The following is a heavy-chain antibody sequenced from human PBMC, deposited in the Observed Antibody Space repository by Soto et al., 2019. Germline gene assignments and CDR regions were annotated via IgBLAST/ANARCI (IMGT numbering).Heavy chain of an antibody. J-gene: IGHJ5*02. V-gene: IGHV3-23*01. CDR3: AKPAYDLLTGYRRLSHRLHFGP. CDR2: ISGSGGST. Sequence: GGSLRLSCTASGFTFSTYDLNWVRQSPGKGLEWVSSISGSGGSTNYADSVKGRFTISRDNSKNTLYLRMNSLRAEDTAVYYCAKPAYDLLTGYRRLSHRLHFGPCGRGTRVTVSS. CDR1: GFTFSTYD. D-gene: IGHD3-9*01.